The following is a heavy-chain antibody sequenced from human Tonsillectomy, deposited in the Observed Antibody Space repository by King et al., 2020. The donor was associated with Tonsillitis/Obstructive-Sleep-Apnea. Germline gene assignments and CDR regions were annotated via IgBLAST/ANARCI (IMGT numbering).Heavy chain of an antibody. J-gene: IGHJ4*01. CDR1: GFTFSNYG. CDR3: ARDHSMGAPQVY. D-gene: IGHD1-26*01. Sequence: VQLVESGGGVVQPGRSLRLSCAASGFTFSNYGMHWVRQAPGKGLEWVAVIWDDVSNANYAASVKGRFTISRDNSKNTLYLKMNSLRAEDTAVYYCARDHSMGAPQVYWGQGTQVTVSS. CDR2: IWDDVSNA. V-gene: IGHV3-33*01.